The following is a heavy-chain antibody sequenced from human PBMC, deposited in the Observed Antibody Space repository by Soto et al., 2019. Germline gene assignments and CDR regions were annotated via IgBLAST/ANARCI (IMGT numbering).Heavy chain of an antibody. V-gene: IGHV6-1*01. CDR3: ARASSIADRILVYNWFDP. J-gene: IGHJ5*02. D-gene: IGHD6-6*01. CDR1: GDSVSSNSAA. CDR2: TYYRSKWYN. Sequence: PSQTLSLTCAVSGDSVSSNSAAWNWIRQSPSRGLEWLGRTYYRSKWYNDYAVSVKSRITINPDTSKNQFSLQLNSVTPEDTAVYYCARASSIADRILVYNWFDPWGQGTLVTVSS.